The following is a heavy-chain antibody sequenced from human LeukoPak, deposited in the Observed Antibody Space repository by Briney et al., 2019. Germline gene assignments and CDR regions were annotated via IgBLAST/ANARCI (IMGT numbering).Heavy chain of an antibody. V-gene: IGHV4-39*01. Sequence: SETLSLTCTVSGASISNTRHYWGWIRQPPGKGLEWIASTYHTGRSYYSPSLKTRVSLSMDNSNNQLSLKLTSVTAADTALYYCVRQDHDILTALQDSWGQGILVTVSS. CDR2: TYHTGRS. CDR3: VRQDHDILTALQDS. D-gene: IGHD3-9*01. J-gene: IGHJ4*02. CDR1: GASISNTRHY.